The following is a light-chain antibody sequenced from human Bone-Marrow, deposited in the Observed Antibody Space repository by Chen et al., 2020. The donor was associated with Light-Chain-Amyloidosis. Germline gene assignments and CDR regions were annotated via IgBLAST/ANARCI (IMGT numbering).Light chain of an antibody. J-gene: IGKJ4*02. CDR3: QQSYSLPLT. CDR1: HHIENY. Sequence: DIRMTQSPSSLSASVGAKITISCRTSHHIENYLNWYQQKPGTAPKLLIFLASRLQSGVPSRFSGRGAGTSFTLTIDNLQPEDFATYFCQQSYSLPLTVGGGTKV. V-gene: IGKV1-39*01. CDR2: LAS.